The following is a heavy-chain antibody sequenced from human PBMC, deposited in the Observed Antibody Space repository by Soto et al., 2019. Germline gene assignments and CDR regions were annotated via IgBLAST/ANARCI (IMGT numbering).Heavy chain of an antibody. CDR1: GFTFDDYA. CDR2: ISWNSGSI. Sequence: GGSLRLSCAASGFTFDDYAMHWVRQAPGKGLEWVSGISWNSGSIGYADSVKGRFTISRDNAKNSLYLQMNSLRAEDTALYYCAKEKQERYYYGMDVWGQGTTVTVS. J-gene: IGHJ6*02. D-gene: IGHD6-13*01. V-gene: IGHV3-9*01. CDR3: AKEKQERYYYGMDV.